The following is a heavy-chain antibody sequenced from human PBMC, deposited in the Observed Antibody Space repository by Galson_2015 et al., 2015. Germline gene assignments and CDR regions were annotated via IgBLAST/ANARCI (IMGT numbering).Heavy chain of an antibody. V-gene: IGHV3-30*03. Sequence: SLRLSCAASGFTFSSYGMHWVRQAPGKGLEWVAVISYDGSNKYYADSVKGRFTISRDNSKNTLYLQMNSLRAEDTAVYYCARTASKITILDVWGQGTTVTVSS. D-gene: IGHD3-9*01. J-gene: IGHJ6*02. CDR1: GFTFSSYG. CDR3: ARTASKITILDV. CDR2: ISYDGSNK.